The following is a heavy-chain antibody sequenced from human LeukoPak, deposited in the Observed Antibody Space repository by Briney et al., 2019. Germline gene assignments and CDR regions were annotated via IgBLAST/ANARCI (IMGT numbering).Heavy chain of an antibody. D-gene: IGHD3-22*01. Sequence: SVKVSCKASGGTFSSYAISWVRQAPGQGLEWMGRIIPILGIANYAQKFQGRVTITADKSTSTAYMELSSLRSEDTAVYYCARGRTYYYDTALIYWGQGTLVTVSS. J-gene: IGHJ4*02. V-gene: IGHV1-69*04. CDR3: ARGRTYYYDTALIY. CDR1: GGTFSSYA. CDR2: IIPILGIA.